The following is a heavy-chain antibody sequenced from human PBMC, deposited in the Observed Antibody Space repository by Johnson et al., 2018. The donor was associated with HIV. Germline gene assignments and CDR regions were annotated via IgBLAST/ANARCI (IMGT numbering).Heavy chain of an antibody. Sequence: VQLVESGGGVVRPGGSLRLSCAASGFTFDDHDMNWVRQVPGKGLEWVSGINWNGGSTGYADSVKGRITISRDNAKNSLYLQMNSLRAEDTAVYYCARDSPPWGARGDIWGQGTMVTVSS. CDR3: ARDSPPWGARGDI. CDR2: INWNGGST. J-gene: IGHJ3*02. V-gene: IGHV3-20*04. CDR1: GFTFDDHD. D-gene: IGHD1-26*01.